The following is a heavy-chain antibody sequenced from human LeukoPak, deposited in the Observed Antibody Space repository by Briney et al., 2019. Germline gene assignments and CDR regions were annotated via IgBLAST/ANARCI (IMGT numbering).Heavy chain of an antibody. D-gene: IGHD2-2*01. CDR1: GGSLSSYY. CDR2: IYTSGST. Sequence: SETLSLTCTVSGGSLSSYYWSWIRQPAGKGLEWIGRIYTSGSTNYNPSLKSRVTMSVDTSKNQFSLKLSSVTAADTAVYYCARARGGKGVVQAAPYYYYMDVWGKGTTVTVSS. V-gene: IGHV4-4*07. J-gene: IGHJ6*03. CDR3: ARARGGKGVVQAAPYYYYMDV.